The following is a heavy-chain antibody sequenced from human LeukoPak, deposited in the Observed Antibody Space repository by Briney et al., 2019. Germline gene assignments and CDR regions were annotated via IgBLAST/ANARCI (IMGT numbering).Heavy chain of an antibody. CDR3: ARGPLFYGSGVTYFDD. V-gene: IGHV1-18*01. J-gene: IGHJ4*02. Sequence: ASVKVSCKASGYTFTSYSISWVRQAPGQGLEWMGWISAYNGNTNYAQKLQGRVTIITGESTSTAYMELSSLISEDTAVYYCARGPLFYGSGVTYFDDWGQGTLVTVSS. CDR1: GYTFTSYS. CDR2: ISAYNGNT. D-gene: IGHD3-10*01.